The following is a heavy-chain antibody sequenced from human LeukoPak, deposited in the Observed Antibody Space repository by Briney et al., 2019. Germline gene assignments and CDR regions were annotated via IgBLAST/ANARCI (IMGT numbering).Heavy chain of an antibody. CDR3: ARSISTAMAAFDI. J-gene: IGHJ3*02. V-gene: IGHV3-30*04. CDR2: ISYDGSNK. Sequence: PGGSLRLSCAASGFTFSSYAMHWVRQAPGKGLEWVAVISYDGSNKYYAGSVKGRFTISRDNSKNTLYLQMNSLRAEDTAVYYCARSISTAMAAFDIWGQGTMVTVSS. CDR1: GFTFSSYA. D-gene: IGHD5-18*01.